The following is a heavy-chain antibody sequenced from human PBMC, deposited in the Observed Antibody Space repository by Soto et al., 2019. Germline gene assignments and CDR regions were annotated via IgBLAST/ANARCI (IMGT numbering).Heavy chain of an antibody. V-gene: IGHV1-8*01. J-gene: IGHJ4*02. CDR3: ARRIPDGKFDS. Sequence: QVQLVQSGAEVKKPGASVKVSCKASGYNFIDYSINWVRQAPGQGLEWMGWMNPKSGHTAHAQKFQDRVILTRDTSINTVYMELSSLTSGDTAVYFCARRIPDGKFDSWGRGTQVTVSS. CDR1: GYNFIDYS. D-gene: IGHD1-1*01. CDR2: MNPKSGHT.